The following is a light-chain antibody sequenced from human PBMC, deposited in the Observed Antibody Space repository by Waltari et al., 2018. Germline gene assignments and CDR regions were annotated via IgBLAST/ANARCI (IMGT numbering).Light chain of an antibody. CDR3: AAWDDSLNDFV. V-gene: IGLV1-44*01. CDR1: NSNPGSNP. CDR2: SNN. J-gene: IGLJ1*01. Sequence: QSVLTHPPSASGTPGQRVTIPCSGSNSNPGSNPVSCYQQLQGTAPKLLVYSNNQRPLGVPARFSGSKSRAEASLAISGLQSEDEADYYCAAWDDSLNDFVFGAGTKVTVL.